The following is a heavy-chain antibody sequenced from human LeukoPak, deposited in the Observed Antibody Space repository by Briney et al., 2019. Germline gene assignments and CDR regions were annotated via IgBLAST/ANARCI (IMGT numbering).Heavy chain of an antibody. V-gene: IGHV4-4*07. Sequence: KASETLSLTCAVSGGSISGAYWSWIRQPAGKGLECIWRIHTSGSTKYNPSLKNRLITTVATSENQISLKLSSITAPETPADSCARDTGYCGSGGFDYWGQGTLVTVSS. CDR1: GGSISGAY. D-gene: IGHD3-10*01. CDR2: IHTSGST. J-gene: IGHJ4*02. CDR3: ARDTGYCGSGGFDY.